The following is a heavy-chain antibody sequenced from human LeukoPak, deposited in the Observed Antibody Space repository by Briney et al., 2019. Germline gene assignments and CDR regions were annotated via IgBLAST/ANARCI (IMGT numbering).Heavy chain of an antibody. J-gene: IGHJ6*02. CDR2: IRSKTNNYAT. V-gene: IGHV3-73*01. Sequence: GGSLRLSCAASGFTFSGSSMHWVRQASGKGLEWLGRIRSKTNNYATAYAASVKGRFTISRDDSENTAYLQMNSLKTEDTAVYYCAREALPLTGYYIHGMDVWGQGTTVTVSS. CDR1: GFTFSGSS. CDR3: AREALPLTGYYIHGMDV. D-gene: IGHD3-9*01.